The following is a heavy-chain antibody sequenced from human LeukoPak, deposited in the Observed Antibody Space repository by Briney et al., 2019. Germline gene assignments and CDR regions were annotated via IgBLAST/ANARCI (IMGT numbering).Heavy chain of an antibody. D-gene: IGHD2-15*01. V-gene: IGHV4-34*01. CDR3: ARVGHIVVVVAATRWNWFDP. CDR1: GGSFSGYY. CDR2: INHSGST. J-gene: IGHJ5*02. Sequence: PSETLSLTCAVYGGSFSGYYWSWIRQPPGKGLEWIGEINHSGSTNYNPSFKSRVTISVDTSKNQFSLKLSSVTAADTAVYYCARVGHIVVVVAATRWNWFDPWGQGTLVTVSS.